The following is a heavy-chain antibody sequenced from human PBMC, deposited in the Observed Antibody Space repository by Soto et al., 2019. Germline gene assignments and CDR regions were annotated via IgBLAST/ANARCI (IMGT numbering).Heavy chain of an antibody. CDR3: ARGTGTMVRAVVMD. V-gene: IGHV4-30-4*01. CDR1: GNPLGVGASS. Sequence: GQLQRRGQGLVRPPETCPSTALFPGNPLGVGASSGSGFRHPPGQGLGWIGSIFYTGTSYYNPSLRSRVSISVDTSKNQFALKVNSVAAADTAVYYCARGTGTMVRAVVMDWGQGTLVNVSS. CDR2: IFYTGTS. J-gene: IGHJ4*02. D-gene: IGHD3-10*01.